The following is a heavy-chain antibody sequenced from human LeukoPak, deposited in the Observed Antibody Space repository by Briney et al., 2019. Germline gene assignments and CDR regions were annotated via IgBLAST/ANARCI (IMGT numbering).Heavy chain of an antibody. CDR2: IYTSGST. CDR3: ARGHYVFWSGYYTFFDY. J-gene: IGHJ4*02. D-gene: IGHD3-3*01. V-gene: IGHV4-4*07. CDR1: GGSISSYY. Sequence: ASETLSLTCTDSGGSISSYYWSWIRQPAGKGLEWIGRIYTSGSTNYNPSLKSRVTMSVDTSKNQFSLKLSSVTAADTAVYYCARGHYVFWSGYYTFFDYWGQGTLVTVSS.